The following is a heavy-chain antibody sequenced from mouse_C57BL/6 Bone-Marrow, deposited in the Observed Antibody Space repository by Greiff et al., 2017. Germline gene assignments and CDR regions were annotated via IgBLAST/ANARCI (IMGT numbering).Heavy chain of an antibody. D-gene: IGHD2-1*01. Sequence: EVQLQESGPGLVKPSQSLSLTCSVTGYSITSGYYWNWIRQFPGNKLEWMGYISYDGSNNYNHSLKNRISIPRDTSKNQFFLKLNSVTTEDTATYYCARYGNYAMDYWGQGTSVTGSS. CDR3: ARYGNYAMDY. CDR1: GYSITSGYY. CDR2: ISYDGSN. J-gene: IGHJ4*01. V-gene: IGHV3-6*01.